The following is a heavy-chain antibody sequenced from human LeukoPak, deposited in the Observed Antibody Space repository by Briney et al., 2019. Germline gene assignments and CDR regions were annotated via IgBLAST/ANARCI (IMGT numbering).Heavy chain of an antibody. CDR1: GFTFSSYW. CDR2: INNGGSST. V-gene: IGHV3-74*01. J-gene: IGHJ4*02. D-gene: IGHD3-10*01. CDR3: AGKTSGAVPII. Sequence: PGGSLRLSCAASGFTFSSYWMHWVRQAPGKGLVWVSRINNGGSSTIYADSVKGRFTISRDNDKNTLYLQMNNLRDEDTAVYYCAGKTSGAVPIIWGQGTLVTVSS.